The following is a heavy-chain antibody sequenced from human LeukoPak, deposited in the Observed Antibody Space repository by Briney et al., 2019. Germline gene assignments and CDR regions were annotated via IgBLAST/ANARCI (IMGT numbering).Heavy chain of an antibody. CDR2: INQNSGPT. CDR1: GYTFNIYY. J-gene: IGHJ4*02. Sequence: ASVKLSCKASGYTFNIYYMHWVRQAPAPGLEWMGWINQNSGPTTHAHRFYARVTITSDTSISKAYMELSGLTSDDMAVYYCARNPPYCTSTSCYNDYWGQGTLVTVST. CDR3: ARNPPYCTSTSCYNDY. D-gene: IGHD2-2*02. V-gene: IGHV1-2*07.